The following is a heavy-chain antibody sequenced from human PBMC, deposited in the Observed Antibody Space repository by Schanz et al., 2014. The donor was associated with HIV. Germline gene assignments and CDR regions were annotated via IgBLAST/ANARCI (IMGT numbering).Heavy chain of an antibody. CDR1: GFTFRHAW. CDR3: VGGSGWLPDY. CDR2: IKQDGSEK. Sequence: EVQLVQSGGGLVKPGGSLRIACAASGFTFRHAWMSWVRQAPGKGLEWVTIIKQDGSEKLYVDSVKGRFTISRDNAKNSLHLQMNSLRVEDTAVYYCVGGSGWLPDYWGQGTLVAVSS. D-gene: IGHD6-19*01. J-gene: IGHJ4*02. V-gene: IGHV3-7*04.